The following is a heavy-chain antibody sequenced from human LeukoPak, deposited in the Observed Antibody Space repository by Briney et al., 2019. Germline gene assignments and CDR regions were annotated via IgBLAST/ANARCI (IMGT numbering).Heavy chain of an antibody. Sequence: SETLSLTCTVSGYSISSGYYWGWIRQPPGKGLEWVVSLYYSGNTYYNTSLKSQVSISIDTSKNQFSLRLTSVTAADTAVYYCARQTGSGLFILPGGQGTLVTVSS. V-gene: IGHV4-38-2*02. CDR3: ARQTGSGLFILP. CDR1: GYSISSGYY. J-gene: IGHJ4*02. D-gene: IGHD3/OR15-3a*01. CDR2: LYYSGNT.